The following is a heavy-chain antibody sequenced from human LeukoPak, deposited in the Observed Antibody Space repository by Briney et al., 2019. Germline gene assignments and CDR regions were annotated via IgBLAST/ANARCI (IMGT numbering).Heavy chain of an antibody. Sequence: GGSLRLSCAASGLTFSSYSMNWVPRAPGKGLEWVSYISSSSSTIYYADSVKGRFTISRDNAKNSLYLQMNSLRAEDTAVYYCARDKPPYYYDSSGYHYFDYWGQGTLVTVSS. V-gene: IGHV3-48*01. CDR2: ISSSSSTI. D-gene: IGHD3-22*01. CDR1: GLTFSSYS. CDR3: ARDKPPYYYDSSGYHYFDY. J-gene: IGHJ4*02.